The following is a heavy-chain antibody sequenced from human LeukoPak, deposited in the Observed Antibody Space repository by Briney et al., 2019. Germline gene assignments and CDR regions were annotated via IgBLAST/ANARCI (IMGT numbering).Heavy chain of an antibody. D-gene: IGHD5-18*01. Sequence: SETLSLTCTVSGGSISSYYWSWIRQPPGKGLEWIGYIYYSGSTNYNPSLKSRVTISVDTSKKQFSLKLSSVTAADTAVYYCARSEYSYGADAFDIWGQGTIVTVSS. CDR1: GGSISSYY. J-gene: IGHJ3*02. V-gene: IGHV4-59*01. CDR3: ARSEYSYGADAFDI. CDR2: IYYSGST.